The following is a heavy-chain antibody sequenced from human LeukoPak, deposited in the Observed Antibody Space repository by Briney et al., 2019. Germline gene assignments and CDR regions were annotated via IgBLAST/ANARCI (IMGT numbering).Heavy chain of an antibody. CDR3: PKAYSSSLYGDAFHI. D-gene: IGHD6-13*01. J-gene: IGHJ3*02. V-gene: IGHV3-23*01. CDR2: ISGDASVS. CDR1: GFTFRFYA. Sequence: PGGSLRLSCAGSGFTFRFYAMTWVRQAPGKGLEWVSGISGDASVSKDADSVKGRFNISRDNSKNTLYLQLNSLRVEDTAIYYCPKAYSSSLYGDAFHIWGQGTMVAVS.